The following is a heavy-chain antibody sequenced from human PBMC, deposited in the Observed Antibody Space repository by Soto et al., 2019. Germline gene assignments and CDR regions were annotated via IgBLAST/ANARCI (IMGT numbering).Heavy chain of an antibody. CDR1: GFTFSSYV. CDR3: AKDGLGSCTGGTCYGSDY. D-gene: IGHD2-15*01. J-gene: IGHJ4*02. V-gene: IGHV3-23*01. Sequence: EVQLLESGGNLVQPGGSLRLSCAASGFTFSSYVMSWVRQAPGKGLEWVSTISGSGASIYEADSVKGRFTISRDNSKNTVYQQMNSLRAEDTAVYYCAKDGLGSCTGGTCYGSDYWGQGTLVTVSS. CDR2: ISGSGASI.